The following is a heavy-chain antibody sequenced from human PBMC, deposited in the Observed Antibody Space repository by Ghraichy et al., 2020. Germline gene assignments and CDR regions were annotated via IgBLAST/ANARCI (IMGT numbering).Heavy chain of an antibody. V-gene: IGHV3-21*01. Sequence: GGSLRLSCAASGFTFSSYSMNWVRQAPGKGLEWVSSISSSSSYIYYADSVKGRFTISRDNAKNSLYLQMNSLRAEDTAVYYCARGPTGYSSGWWEWYFDYWGQGTLVTVSS. D-gene: IGHD6-19*01. CDR1: GFTFSSYS. CDR2: ISSSSSYI. J-gene: IGHJ4*02. CDR3: ARGPTGYSSGWWEWYFDY.